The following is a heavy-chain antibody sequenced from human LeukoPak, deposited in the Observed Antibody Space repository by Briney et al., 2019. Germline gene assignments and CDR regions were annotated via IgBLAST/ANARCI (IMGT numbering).Heavy chain of an antibody. CDR1: GFSFSSYA. J-gene: IGHJ4*02. CDR3: ARELLGYCSGGSCYSRFFDY. CDR2: ISYDGSNK. Sequence: GGSLRLSCAASGFSFSSYAMHWVRQAPGKGQEWVAIISYDGSNKYYADSVKGRFTISRDNSKNTLYLQMNSLRAEDTAVYYCARELLGYCSGGSCYSRFFDYWGQGTLVTVSS. V-gene: IGHV3-30*04. D-gene: IGHD2-15*01.